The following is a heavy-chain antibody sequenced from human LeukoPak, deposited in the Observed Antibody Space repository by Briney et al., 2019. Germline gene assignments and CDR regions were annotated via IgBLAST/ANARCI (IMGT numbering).Heavy chain of an antibody. V-gene: IGHV3-23*01. CDR3: TLGSLYSSSWYGDY. CDR1: GFSFDTYA. J-gene: IGHJ4*02. CDR2: ISGDGGST. Sequence: GGSLRLSCAASGFSFDTYAMTWVRQAPGKGLEWVSAISGDGGSTYYAVSVKGRFTISRDDSKNTLYLQMNGLRAEDTAVYYCTLGSLYSSSWYGDYWGQGTLVTVSS. D-gene: IGHD6-13*01.